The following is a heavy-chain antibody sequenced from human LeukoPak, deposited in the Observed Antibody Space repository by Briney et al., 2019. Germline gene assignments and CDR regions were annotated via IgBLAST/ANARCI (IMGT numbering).Heavy chain of an antibody. J-gene: IGHJ4*02. CDR3: ARSGVRYCSGGSCYSI. D-gene: IGHD2-15*01. CDR1: GFTFSSYW. Sequence: PGGFLRLSCAASGFTFSSYWMSWVRQAPGKGLEWVANIKQDGSEKYYVDSVKGRFTISRDNAKNSLYLQMNSLRAEDTAVYYCARSGVRYCSGGSCYSIWGQGTLVTVSS. CDR2: IKQDGSEK. V-gene: IGHV3-7*01.